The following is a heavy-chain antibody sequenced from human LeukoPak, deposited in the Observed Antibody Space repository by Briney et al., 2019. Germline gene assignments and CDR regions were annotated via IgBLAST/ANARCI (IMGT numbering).Heavy chain of an antibody. Sequence: GASVKVSCKASGYTFTGYYMHWVRQAPGQGLEWMGWINPNSGVTNYAQKFQGRVTMTRDTSISTAYMELSRLRSDDTAVYYCARQEVDYGAPAGFHNWGQGTLVTVSS. V-gene: IGHV1-2*02. D-gene: IGHD4-17*01. CDR1: GYTFTGYY. J-gene: IGHJ4*02. CDR2: INPNSGVT. CDR3: ARQEVDYGAPAGFHN.